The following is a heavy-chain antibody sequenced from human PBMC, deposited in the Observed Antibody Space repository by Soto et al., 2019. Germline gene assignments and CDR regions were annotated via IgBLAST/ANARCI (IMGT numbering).Heavy chain of an antibody. CDR3: ARDSTMVRGVEFDY. CDR1: GFTFSSYW. Sequence: PGGSLRLSCAASGFTFSSYWMSWVRQAPGKGLEWVANIKQDGSEKYYVDSVKGRFTISRDNAKNSLYLQMNSLRAEETAVYYCARDSTMVRGVEFDYWGQGTLVTVSS. J-gene: IGHJ4*02. D-gene: IGHD3-10*01. CDR2: IKQDGSEK. V-gene: IGHV3-7*01.